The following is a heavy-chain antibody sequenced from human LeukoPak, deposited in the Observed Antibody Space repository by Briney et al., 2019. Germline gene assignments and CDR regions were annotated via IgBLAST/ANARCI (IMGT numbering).Heavy chain of an antibody. Sequence: PSETLSLTCTVSGGSISSGDYYWSWIRQHPGKGLEWIGYIYYSGSTNYNPSLKSRVTISVDTSKNQFSLKLSSVTAADTAVYYCARVVAATTYYFDYWGQGTLVTVSS. D-gene: IGHD2-15*01. CDR1: GGSISSGDYY. CDR3: ARVVAATTYYFDY. V-gene: IGHV4-61*08. J-gene: IGHJ4*02. CDR2: IYYSGST.